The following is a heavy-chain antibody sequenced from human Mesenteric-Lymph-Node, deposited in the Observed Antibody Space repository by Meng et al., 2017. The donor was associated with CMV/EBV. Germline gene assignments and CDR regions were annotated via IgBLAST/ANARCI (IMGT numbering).Heavy chain of an antibody. V-gene: IGHV1-2*02. Sequence: ASVKVSCKASGGTFSSYAISWVRQAPGQGLEWMGWINPNSGGTNYAQKFQGRVTMTRDTSISTAYMELSRLRSDDTAVYYCARVSLAVADDFDYWGQGTLVTVSS. D-gene: IGHD6-19*01. CDR3: ARVSLAVADDFDY. CDR1: GGTFSSYA. J-gene: IGHJ4*02. CDR2: INPNSGGT.